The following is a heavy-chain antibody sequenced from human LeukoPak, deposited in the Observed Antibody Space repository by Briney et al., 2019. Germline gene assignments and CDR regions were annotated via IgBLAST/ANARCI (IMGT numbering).Heavy chain of an antibody. CDR3: ARSGWAFDAFDI. Sequence: SETLSLTCTVSGGSISNHYWSWIRQPPGKGLEWIGYISYSGSTNYNPSLKSRVTMSVDTSKNQFSLKLNSVTAADTAVYYCARSGWAFDAFDIWGQGTMVTVSS. CDR2: ISYSGST. CDR1: GGSISNHY. V-gene: IGHV4-59*11. D-gene: IGHD1-26*01. J-gene: IGHJ3*02.